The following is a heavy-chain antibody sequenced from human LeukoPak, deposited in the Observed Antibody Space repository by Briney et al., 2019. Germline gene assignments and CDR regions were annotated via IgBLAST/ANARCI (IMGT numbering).Heavy chain of an antibody. CDR3: AREAPLWSGSNYYYYMDV. V-gene: IGHV4-59*01. Sequence: SETLSLTCTVSGGSFISSYWSWIRQPPGKGLEWIGYIYHDGSTKYNPALKSRVTITVDTSKSQFSLKLSSVTAADTAVYYCAREAPLWSGSNYYYYMDVWGKGATVTVSS. CDR1: GGSFISSY. D-gene: IGHD3-3*01. J-gene: IGHJ6*03. CDR2: IYHDGST.